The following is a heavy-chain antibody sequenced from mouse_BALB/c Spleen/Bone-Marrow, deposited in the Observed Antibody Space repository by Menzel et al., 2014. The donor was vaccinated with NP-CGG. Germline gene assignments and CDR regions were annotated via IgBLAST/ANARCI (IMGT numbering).Heavy chain of an antibody. CDR1: GYTFTEYT. CDR2: FNPNNGGI. J-gene: IGHJ3*01. Sequence: VQLQQPGPELVTPGASVKISCKTSGYTFTEYTMHWVKRSHGKSLEWIGGFNPNNGGISYNQKFKGKATLTVDKSSSTAYMELRSLTSEDSAVYYCAREGAFDYVIAYWGQGTLVTVSA. V-gene: IGHV1-18*01. CDR3: AREGAFDYVIAY. D-gene: IGHD2-4*01.